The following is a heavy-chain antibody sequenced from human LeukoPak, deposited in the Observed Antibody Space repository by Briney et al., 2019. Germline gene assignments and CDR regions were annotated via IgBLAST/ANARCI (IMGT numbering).Heavy chain of an antibody. V-gene: IGHV3-23*01. D-gene: IGHD5-24*01. Sequence: PGGSLRLSCVASGFTFSSYAMGWVRQAPGKRPEWVSSLTDSGGTTYYVDSVKGRFTISRDNSKNTLYLHMNGLKASDTAMYYCARSRDGYNFDYWGQGTLVTVSS. CDR2: LTDSGGTT. CDR1: GFTFSSYA. CDR3: ARSRDGYNFDY. J-gene: IGHJ4*02.